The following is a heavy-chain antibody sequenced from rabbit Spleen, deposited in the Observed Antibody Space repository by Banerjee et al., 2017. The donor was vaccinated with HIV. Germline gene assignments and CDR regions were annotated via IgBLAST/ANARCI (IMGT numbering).Heavy chain of an antibody. Sequence: QQQLEESGGGLVKPGGTLALTCKASGIDFSSYYYMCWVRQAPGKGLEWIGCIYGGNSGSTYYASWAKGRFTISKTSSTTVTLQMTSLTVADTATYFCARRSSTSNSPLNLWGSGTLVTVS. D-gene: IGHD1-1*01. V-gene: IGHV1S45*01. CDR1: GIDFSSYYY. CDR3: ARRSSTSNSPLNL. CDR2: IYGGNSGST. J-gene: IGHJ4*01.